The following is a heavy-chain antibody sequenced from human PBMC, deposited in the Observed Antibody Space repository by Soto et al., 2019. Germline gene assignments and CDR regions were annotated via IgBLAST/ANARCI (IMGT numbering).Heavy chain of an antibody. J-gene: IGHJ4*02. CDR2: IGTAGDA. V-gene: IGHV3-13*04. D-gene: IGHD3-10*01. CDR1: GFTFSSYD. Sequence: EVQLVESGGGLVQPGGSLRLSCAASGFTFSSYDMHWVRQVTGKGLEWVSAIGTAGDAYYPNSVKGRFTLSRENAKNSLYLQLNSLRAGDTAVYYGARAFITGVLDYWVQGTLVTVSS. CDR3: ARAFITGVLDY.